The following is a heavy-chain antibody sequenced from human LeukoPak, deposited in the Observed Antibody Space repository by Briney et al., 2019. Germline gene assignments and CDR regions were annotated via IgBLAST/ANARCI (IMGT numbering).Heavy chain of an antibody. CDR3: ARQRRIAARPGYYYYYGMDV. J-gene: IGHJ6*02. CDR1: GYIFKNHW. CDR2: IFPGDSDA. Sequence: GESLKISCQGAGYIFKNHWIGWVRQTPERVLEWMAIIFPGDSDARYSPSFQGQVTISADKSISTAYLQWSSLKASDTAMYYCARQRRIAARPGYYYYYGMDVWGQGTTVTVSS. V-gene: IGHV5-51*01. D-gene: IGHD6-6*01.